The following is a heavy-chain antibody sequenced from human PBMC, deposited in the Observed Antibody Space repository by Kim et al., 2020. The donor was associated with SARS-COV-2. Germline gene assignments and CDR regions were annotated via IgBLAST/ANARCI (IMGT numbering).Heavy chain of an antibody. V-gene: IGHV4-39*01. Sequence: SETLSLTCTVSGGSISSSSYYWGWIRQPPGKGLEWIGSIYYSGSTYYNPSLKSRVTISVDTSKNQFSLKLSSVTAADTAVYYCARRGVEMATITGGNWFDPWGQGTLVTVSS. CDR3: ARRGVEMATITGGNWFDP. CDR2: IYYSGST. CDR1: GGSISSSSYY. D-gene: IGHD5-12*01. J-gene: IGHJ5*02.